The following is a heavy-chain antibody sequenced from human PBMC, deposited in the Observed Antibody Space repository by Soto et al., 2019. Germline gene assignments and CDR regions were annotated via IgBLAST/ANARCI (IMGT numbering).Heavy chain of an antibody. CDR2: ISSSSSYI. J-gene: IGHJ4*02. CDR3: ASGGEPDY. D-gene: IGHD2-21*01. CDR1: GFTFSSYS. V-gene: IGHV3-21*01. Sequence: GGSLRLSCAASGFTFSSYSMNWVRQAPGEGLEWVSSISSSSSYIYYADSVKGRFTISRDNAKNSLYLQMNSPRAEDTAVYYCASGGEPDYWGQGTLVTVSS.